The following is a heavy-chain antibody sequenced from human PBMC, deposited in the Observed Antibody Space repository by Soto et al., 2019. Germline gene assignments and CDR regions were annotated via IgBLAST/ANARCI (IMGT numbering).Heavy chain of an antibody. CDR3: ASGNDYVWGSYRPLNWFDP. J-gene: IGHJ5*02. D-gene: IGHD3-16*02. V-gene: IGHV4-39*01. CDR1: GGSISSSSYY. Sequence: SETLSLTCTVSGGSISSSSYYWGWIRQPPGKGLEWIGSIYYSGSTYYNPSLKSRVTISVDTSKNQFSLKLSSVTAADTAVYYCASGNDYVWGSYRPLNWFDPWGQGTLVTVSS. CDR2: IYYSGST.